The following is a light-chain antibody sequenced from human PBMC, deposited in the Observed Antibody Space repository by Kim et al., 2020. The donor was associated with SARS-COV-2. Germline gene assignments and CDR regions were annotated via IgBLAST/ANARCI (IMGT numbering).Light chain of an antibody. CDR2: DVS. CDR3: ASYSTTAIRI. CDR1: SSDVGDYNY. J-gene: IGLJ2*01. V-gene: IGLV2-14*03. Sequence: GGSINIFCIGTSSDVGDYNYVSWYQHHPGKAPKLIIHDVSNRPSGVSNRFSGSKSGNTASLTISGLQAEDEADYYCASYSTTAIRIFGGGTQLTVL.